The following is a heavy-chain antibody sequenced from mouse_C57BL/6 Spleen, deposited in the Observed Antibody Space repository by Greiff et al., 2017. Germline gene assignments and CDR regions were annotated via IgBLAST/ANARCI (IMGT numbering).Heavy chain of an antibody. D-gene: IGHD1-1*01. J-gene: IGHJ3*01. Sequence: VQLQQSGAELVRPGTSVKVSCKASGYAFTNYLIEWVKQRPGQGLEWIGVINPGSGGTNYNEKFKGKATLTADKSSSTAYMQLSSLTSEDSAVYFCARSWGYGSSYEAWFAYWGQGTLVTVSA. CDR3: ARSWGYGSSYEAWFAY. CDR2: INPGSGGT. CDR1: GYAFTNYL. V-gene: IGHV1-54*01.